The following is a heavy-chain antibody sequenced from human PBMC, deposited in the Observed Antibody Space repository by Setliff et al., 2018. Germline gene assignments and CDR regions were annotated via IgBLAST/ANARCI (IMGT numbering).Heavy chain of an antibody. CDR2: IKPGIDTA. CDR3: ARDVTGTYNGRLEY. D-gene: IGHD1-1*01. V-gene: IGHV1-46*01. J-gene: IGHJ4*02. CDR1: GDTFVSCY. Sequence: ASVKVSCKTSGDTFVSCYVHWVRQAPGQGLEWMGLIKPGIDTATYAQKFQGRVTMTRDTSAKIVFMELNGLRSDDTAVYYCARDVTGTYNGRLEYWGLGTLVTVSS.